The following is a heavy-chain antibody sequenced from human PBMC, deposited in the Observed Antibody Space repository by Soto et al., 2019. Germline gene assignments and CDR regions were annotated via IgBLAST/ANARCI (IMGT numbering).Heavy chain of an antibody. D-gene: IGHD3-10*01. V-gene: IGHV4-34*01. Sequence: PSETLSLTCAVYGGSFSGYYWSWIRQPPGKGLEWIGEINHSGSTNYNPSLKSRVTISVDTSKNQFSLKLSSVAAADTAVYYCARGKITMVRGVRKWFDPWGQGTLVTVPS. J-gene: IGHJ5*02. CDR3: ARGKITMVRGVRKWFDP. CDR1: GGSFSGYY. CDR2: INHSGST.